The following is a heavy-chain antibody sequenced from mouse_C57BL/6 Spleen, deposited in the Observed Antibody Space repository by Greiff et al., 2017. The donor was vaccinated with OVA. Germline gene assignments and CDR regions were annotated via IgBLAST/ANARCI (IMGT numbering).Heavy chain of an antibody. J-gene: IGHJ3*01. CDR3: ARGGGGFAY. Sequence: EVQLVESGGGLVQPGGSLSLSCAASGFTFTDYYMSWVRQPPGKALEWLGFIRNKANGYTTEYSASVKGRFTISRDNSQSILYLQMNALRAEDSATYYCARGGGGFAYWGQGTLVTVSA. CDR2: IRNKANGYTT. CDR1: GFTFTDYY. V-gene: IGHV7-3*01.